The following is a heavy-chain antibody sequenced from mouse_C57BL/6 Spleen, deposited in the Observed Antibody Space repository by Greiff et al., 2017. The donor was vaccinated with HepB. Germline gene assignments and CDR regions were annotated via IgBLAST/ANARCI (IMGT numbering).Heavy chain of an antibody. Sequence: VQLQESGAELVRPGASVKLSCKASGYTFTDYYINWVKQRPGQGLEWIARIYPGSGNTYYNEKFKGKATLTAEKSSSTAYMQLSSLTSEDSAVYFCARGGLQYYFDYWGQGTTLTVSS. CDR3: ARGGLQYYFDY. CDR1: GYTFTDYY. CDR2: IYPGSGNT. D-gene: IGHD2-13*01. J-gene: IGHJ2*01. V-gene: IGHV1-76*01.